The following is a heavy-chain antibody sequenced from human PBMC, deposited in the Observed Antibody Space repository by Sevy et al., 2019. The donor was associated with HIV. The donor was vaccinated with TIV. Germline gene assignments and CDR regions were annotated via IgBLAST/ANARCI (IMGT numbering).Heavy chain of an antibody. CDR1: GFTFSSYA. D-gene: IGHD3-10*01. Sequence: GRSLRLSCAASGFTFSSYAMSWVRQAPGKGLEWVSAISGSGGSTYYADSVKGRFTISRDNSKNTLYLQMNSLRAEDTAVYYCAKGDYGSGSPPFDYWGQGTLVTVSS. J-gene: IGHJ4*02. CDR2: ISGSGGST. CDR3: AKGDYGSGSPPFDY. V-gene: IGHV3-23*01.